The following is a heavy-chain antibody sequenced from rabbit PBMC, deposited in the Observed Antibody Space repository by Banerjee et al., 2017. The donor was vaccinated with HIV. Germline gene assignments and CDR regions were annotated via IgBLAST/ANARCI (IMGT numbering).Heavy chain of an antibody. Sequence: QSLEESGGDLVKPGASLTLTCTASGFDFSSSYYMSWVRQAPGKGPEWIACIYNGDGSTYYASWAKGRFTISKTSSTTVTLQMTSLTAADTATYFCARGTYGYAGYAPNLWGQGTLVTVS. D-gene: IGHD6-1*01. CDR3: ARGTYGYAGYAPNL. CDR1: GFDFSSSYY. V-gene: IGHV1S40*01. CDR2: IYNGDGST. J-gene: IGHJ4*01.